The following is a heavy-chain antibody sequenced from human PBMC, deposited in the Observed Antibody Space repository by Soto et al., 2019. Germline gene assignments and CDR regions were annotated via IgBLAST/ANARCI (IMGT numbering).Heavy chain of an antibody. CDR2: IIPFSATV. CDR3: ARGSSVSYAGIFGMDV. D-gene: IGHD3-16*01. CDR1: GGSFMSQA. J-gene: IGHJ6*02. V-gene: IGHV1-69*01. Sequence: QVQLVQSGAAVKKPGSSVKVSCKASGGSFMSQAISWVRQAPGQGPEWMGGIIPFSATVTYTERFQRSLSLTADQTTKTAYMDLSSVISEETAVYYSARGSSVSYAGIFGMDVWGQGATVSVS.